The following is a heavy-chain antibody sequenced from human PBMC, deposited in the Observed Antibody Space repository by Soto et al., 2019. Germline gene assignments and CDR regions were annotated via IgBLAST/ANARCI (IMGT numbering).Heavy chain of an antibody. CDR2: IFYSGPT. D-gene: IGHD3-16*01. J-gene: IGHJ4*02. CDR3: AKDPRYDYVWGSPH. CDR1: GDSITSGVHY. V-gene: IGHV4-31*03. Sequence: SETLSLTCTVSGDSITSGVHYWSWIRQLPGKGLEWIGYIFYSGPTYYNPSLKSRVAISVDTLYLQMNSLRAEDTAVYYCAKDPRYDYVWGSPHWGQGTLVTVSS.